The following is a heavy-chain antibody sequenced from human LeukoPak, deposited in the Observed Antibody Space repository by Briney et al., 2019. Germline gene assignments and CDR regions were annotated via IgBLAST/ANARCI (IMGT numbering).Heavy chain of an antibody. V-gene: IGHV4-59*12. J-gene: IGHJ6*02. Sequence: PSETLSLTCTVSGGSISSYYWSWIRQPPGKGLEWIGYIYYSGSTDYNPSLKSRVTMSVDTSKNQFSLKLSSVTAADTAVYYCAREKNRGYYYYYGMDVWGQGTTVTVSS. CDR2: IYYSGST. D-gene: IGHD7-27*01. CDR1: GGSISSYY. CDR3: AREKNRGYYYYYGMDV.